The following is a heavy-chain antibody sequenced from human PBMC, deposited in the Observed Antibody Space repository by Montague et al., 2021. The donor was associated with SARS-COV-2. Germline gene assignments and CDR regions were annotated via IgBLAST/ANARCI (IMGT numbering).Heavy chain of an antibody. V-gene: IGHV4-39*02. CDR3: ARRGRKLLPVATTIGGFDI. CDR2: IYDSGST. Sequence: SETRSLTCTVPGGSISSSNYYWDWIRQPPGKGLEWIRSIYDSGSTYYNPSLKSRVTISVDTSKNHFSLKLSSVTAADTAVYYCARRGRKLLPVATTIGGFDIWGQGTMVTVSS. J-gene: IGHJ3*02. D-gene: IGHD5-12*01. CDR1: GGSISSSNYY.